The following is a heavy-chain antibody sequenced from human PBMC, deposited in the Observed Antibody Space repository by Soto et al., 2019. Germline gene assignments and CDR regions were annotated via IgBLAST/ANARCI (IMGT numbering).Heavy chain of an antibody. D-gene: IGHD3-16*01. CDR1: GYTFTSYG. V-gene: IGHV1-18*01. J-gene: IGHJ4*02. CDR2: INPYNGNT. Sequence: QVQLVQSGAEVKKPGASVKVSCKASGYTFTSYGISWVRQAPGQGLEWMGWINPYNGNTNYAQKLQRRVTMTTDTSTNTAYMALRSLRSDDTAVYYGARDWFGIDYWGQGTLVSVSS. CDR3: ARDWFGIDY.